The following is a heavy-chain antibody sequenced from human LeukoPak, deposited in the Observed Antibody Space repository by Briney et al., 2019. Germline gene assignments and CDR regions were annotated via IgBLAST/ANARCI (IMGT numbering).Heavy chain of an antibody. J-gene: IGHJ3*02. CDR3: ARGGIPDAFDI. D-gene: IGHD2-21*01. V-gene: IGHV3-21*01. CDR1: GFTFSSYS. CDR2: ISSSSSYI. Sequence: KAGGSLRLSCAASGFTFSSYSMNWVRQAPGKGLEWVSSISSSSSYIYYADSVKGRFTISRDNAKNSLYLQMNSLRAEDTAVYYCARGGIPDAFDIWGQGTMVTVSS.